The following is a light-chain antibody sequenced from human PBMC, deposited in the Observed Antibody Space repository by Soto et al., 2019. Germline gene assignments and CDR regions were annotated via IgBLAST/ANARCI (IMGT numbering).Light chain of an antibody. Sequence: QSVLTQPPSASGSPGQSVTISCTGTSSDVGGYHYVSWYQQHPGKAPKLMIHEVTKRPSGVPDRLSGSKSGNTASLTVSGLQAADEADYFCKSYAGSNTYVFGSGTKVTVL. V-gene: IGLV2-8*01. CDR2: EVT. CDR3: KSYAGSNTYV. CDR1: SSDVGGYHY. J-gene: IGLJ1*01.